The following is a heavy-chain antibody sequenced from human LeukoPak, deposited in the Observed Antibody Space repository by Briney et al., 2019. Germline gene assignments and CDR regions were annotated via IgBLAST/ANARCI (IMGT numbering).Heavy chain of an antibody. D-gene: IGHD4-23*01. CDR2: ISWNSGSI. J-gene: IGHJ4*02. Sequence: GRSLRLSCAASGFTFDDYAMHWVRQAPGKGLEWVSGISWNSGSIGYADSVKGRFTISRDNAKNSLYLQMNSLRDEDTAVYYCARDYGGNSNFDYWGQGTLVTVSS. CDR3: ARDYGGNSNFDY. V-gene: IGHV3-9*01. CDR1: GFTFDDYA.